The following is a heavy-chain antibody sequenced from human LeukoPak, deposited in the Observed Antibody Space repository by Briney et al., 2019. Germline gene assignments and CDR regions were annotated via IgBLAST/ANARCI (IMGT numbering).Heavy chain of an antibody. V-gene: IGHV4-59*11. D-gene: IGHD2-15*01. CDR3: ARLLDIDIGGGPDTFDV. Sequence: KPSETLSLTCTVSGGSLSGHYWSWIRQPPRKRLEWIGYVSYTGRTKYNPSLQSRATISIHTSKSQISLKLTSVTSADTAVYSCARLLDIDIGGGPDTFDVWGQGTTVIVSS. J-gene: IGHJ3*01. CDR2: VSYTGRT. CDR1: GGSLSGHY.